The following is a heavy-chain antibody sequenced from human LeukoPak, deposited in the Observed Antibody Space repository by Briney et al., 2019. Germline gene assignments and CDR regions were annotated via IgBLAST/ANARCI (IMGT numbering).Heavy chain of an antibody. D-gene: IGHD3-10*01. V-gene: IGHV4-4*09. CDR1: GGSISSYY. CDR3: ARRVVRGVIIFDAFDI. J-gene: IGHJ3*02. Sequence: SETLSLTCTVSGGSISSYYWSWIRQPPGKGLGWIGYIYTSGSTNYNPSLKSRVTISVDTSKHRFSLKLSSVTAADTAVYYCARRVVRGVIIFDAFDIWGQGTMVTVSS. CDR2: IYTSGST.